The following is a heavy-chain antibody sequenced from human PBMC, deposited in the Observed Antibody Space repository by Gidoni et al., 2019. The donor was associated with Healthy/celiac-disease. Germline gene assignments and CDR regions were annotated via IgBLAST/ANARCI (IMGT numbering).Heavy chain of an antibody. V-gene: IGHV5-10-1*01. D-gene: IGHD6-13*01. CDR3: ARHPPQQRLFDY. Sequence: GHVTISADKSISTAYLQWSSLKASDTAMYYCARHPPQQRLFDYWGQGTLVTVSS. J-gene: IGHJ4*02.